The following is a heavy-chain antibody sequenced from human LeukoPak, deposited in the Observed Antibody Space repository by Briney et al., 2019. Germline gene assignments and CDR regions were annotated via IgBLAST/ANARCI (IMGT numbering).Heavy chain of an antibody. CDR3: ARELTMIVEPGSWFDP. Sequence: GASVKVSCKASGYTFTSYYMHWVRQAPGQGLEWMGIINPSGGSTSYAQKLQGRVTMTTDTSTSTAYMELRSLRSDDTAVYYCARELTMIVEPGSWFDPWGQGTLVTVSS. V-gene: IGHV1-46*01. D-gene: IGHD3-22*01. J-gene: IGHJ5*02. CDR1: GYTFTSYY. CDR2: INPSGGST.